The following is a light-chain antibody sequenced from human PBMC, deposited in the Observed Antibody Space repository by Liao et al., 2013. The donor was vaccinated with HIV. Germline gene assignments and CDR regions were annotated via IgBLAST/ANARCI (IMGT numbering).Light chain of an antibody. J-gene: IGLJ3*02. CDR3: YSAADNVWV. V-gene: IGLV3-27*01. CDR1: VLAKKY. CDR2: KDS. Sequence: SYELTQPSSVSVSPGQTAKITCSGDVLAKKYARWFQQKPGQAPVLVIHKDSERRSGIPERFSGSSSGTTVTLTISGAQVEDEADYYCYSAADNVWVFGGGTKLTVL.